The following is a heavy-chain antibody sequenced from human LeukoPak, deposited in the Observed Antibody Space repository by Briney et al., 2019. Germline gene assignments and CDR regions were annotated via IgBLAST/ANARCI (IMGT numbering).Heavy chain of an antibody. V-gene: IGHV3-49*04. D-gene: IGHD6-13*01. CDR3: TRGGSSWYWLDY. CDR2: IRSKAYGGTT. J-gene: IGHJ4*02. Sequence: GGSLILSCTASGFTFGDYAMSWVRQAPGKGLEWVGFIRSKAYGGTTEYAASVKGRFTISRDDSKSIAYLQMNSLKTEDTAVYYCTRGGSSWYWLDYWGQGTLVTVSS. CDR1: GFTFGDYA.